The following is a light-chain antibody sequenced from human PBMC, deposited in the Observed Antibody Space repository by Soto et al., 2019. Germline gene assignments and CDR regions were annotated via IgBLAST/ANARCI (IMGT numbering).Light chain of an antibody. J-gene: IGKJ2*01. V-gene: IGKV3-20*01. CDR2: GAS. CDR3: HQYDNAPHT. Sequence: EIVLMQSPGTLSLSPGERATLSCRASQTLRRTYIAWYQQKPGQAPRVLIYGASKRATGIPDRFSGSGSGTDFSLTISRLEPEDCAVYYCHQYDNAPHTYGQGTKVEIK. CDR1: QTLRRTY.